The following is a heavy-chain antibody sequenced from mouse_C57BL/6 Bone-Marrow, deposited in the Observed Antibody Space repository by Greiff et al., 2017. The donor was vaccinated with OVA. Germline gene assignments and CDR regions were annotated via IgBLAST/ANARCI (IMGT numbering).Heavy chain of an antibody. CDR2: IYPRSGNT. D-gene: IGHD2-1*01. J-gene: IGHJ3*01. CDR1: GCTFTSYG. Sequence: QVQLKESGAELARPGASVKLSCKASGCTFTSYGISWVKQRTGQGLEWIGEIYPRSGNTYYNEKFKGKATLTADKSSSTAYMELRSLTSEDSAVYFCAHGNYLPWFAYWGQGTLVTVSA. V-gene: IGHV1-81*01. CDR3: AHGNYLPWFAY.